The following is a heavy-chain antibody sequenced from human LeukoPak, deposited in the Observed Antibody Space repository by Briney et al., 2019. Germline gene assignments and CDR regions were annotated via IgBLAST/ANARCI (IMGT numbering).Heavy chain of an antibody. CDR2: IKEDGSED. D-gene: IGHD5-24*01. CDR1: GFTFSRAW. CDR3: ARDADGYED. J-gene: IGHJ4*02. V-gene: IGHV3-7*01. Sequence: GGSLRLSCAVSGFTFSRAWMSWVRQAPGKGLEWVANIKEDGSEDYYADSVKGRFAISKDNAKNSLYLQMNNLRAEDTAMYYCARDADGYEDWGQGTLVIVSS.